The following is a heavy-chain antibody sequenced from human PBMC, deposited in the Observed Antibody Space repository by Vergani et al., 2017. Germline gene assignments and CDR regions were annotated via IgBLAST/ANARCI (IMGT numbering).Heavy chain of an antibody. J-gene: IGHJ4*02. CDR3: ARALVRGVISTTTGLGDY. CDR1: GGPFSSSA. CDR2: IIPIFGTA. V-gene: IGHV1-69*13. D-gene: IGHD3-10*01. Sequence: QVQLVQSGAEVKKPGSSVKVSCKASGGPFSSSAISWVRQAPVQGLAWMGRIIPIFGTANYAQKFQGRVPITADESTSTAYMELSSLRSEDTAVYYCARALVRGVISTTTGLGDYWGQGTLVTVSS.